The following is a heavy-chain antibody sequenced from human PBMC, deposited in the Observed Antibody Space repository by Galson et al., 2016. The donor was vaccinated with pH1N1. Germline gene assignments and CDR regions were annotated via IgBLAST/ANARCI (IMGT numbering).Heavy chain of an antibody. Sequence: ETLSLTCAVSGSSINSAVNSAYYWGWIRQPPGKGLQWVGSVYHTGSTYYNPSLRSRVTISIDTSKNQFSQKLTSVTAADTAEYYCARNTYSGVWWYWGQGALVTVSS. CDR2: VYHTGST. D-gene: IGHD2-21*01. CDR3: ARNTYSGVWWY. CDR1: GSSINSAVNSAYY. J-gene: IGHJ4*02. V-gene: IGHV4-38-2*01.